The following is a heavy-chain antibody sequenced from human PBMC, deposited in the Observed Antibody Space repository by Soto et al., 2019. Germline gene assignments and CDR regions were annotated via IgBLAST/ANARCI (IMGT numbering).Heavy chain of an antibody. CDR1: GGTFSSYA. V-gene: IGHV1-69*06. Sequence: GASVKVSCKASGGTFSSYAISWVRQAPGQGLEWMGGIIPIFGTANYAQKFQGRVTITADKSTSTAYMELSSLRSEDTAVYYCARDLNEWELLARGLAAFDIWGQGTMVTVSS. CDR3: ARDLNEWELLARGLAAFDI. J-gene: IGHJ3*02. D-gene: IGHD1-26*01. CDR2: IIPIFGTA.